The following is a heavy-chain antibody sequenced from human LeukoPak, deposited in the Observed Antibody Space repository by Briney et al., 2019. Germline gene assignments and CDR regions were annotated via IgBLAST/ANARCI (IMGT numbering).Heavy chain of an antibody. Sequence: PGRSLRLSRAASGFTFSSYGMHWVRQAPGKGLEWVAVISYDGSNKYYADSVKGRFTISRDNSKNTLYLQMNSLRAEDTAVYYCAKRIQSAMAMGYWGQGTLVTVSS. CDR1: GFTFSSYG. J-gene: IGHJ4*02. V-gene: IGHV3-30*18. CDR2: ISYDGSNK. D-gene: IGHD5-18*01. CDR3: AKRIQSAMAMGY.